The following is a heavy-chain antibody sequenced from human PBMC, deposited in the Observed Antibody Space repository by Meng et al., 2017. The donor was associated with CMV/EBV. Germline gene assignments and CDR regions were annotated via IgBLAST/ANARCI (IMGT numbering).Heavy chain of an antibody. D-gene: IGHD2-2*01. V-gene: IGHV4-4*07. CDR3: ARDLMNCSSTSCANWFDP. CDR1: GGSISSYY. Sequence: QGQLQASRPGLGKPSETLSPTCTVSGGSISSYYWSWIRQPAGKGLEWIGRIYTSGSTNYNPSLKSRVTMSVDTSKNQFSLKLSSVTAADTAVYYCARDLMNCSSTSCANWFDPWGQGTLVTVSS. J-gene: IGHJ5*02. CDR2: IYTSGST.